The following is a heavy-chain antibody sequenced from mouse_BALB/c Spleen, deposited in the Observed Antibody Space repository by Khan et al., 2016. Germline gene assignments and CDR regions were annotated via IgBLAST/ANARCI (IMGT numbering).Heavy chain of an antibody. CDR1: GYSITSGYY. CDR2: ISYDGSN. CDR3: ARDNSFDY. V-gene: IGHV3-6*02. J-gene: IGHJ2*01. Sequence: EVQLQESGPGLVKPSQSLSLTCSVTGYSITSGYYWNWIRQFPGNKLEWMGYISYDGSNNYNPSLKNRISITRDTSKNQFFLKLNSVTTEDIATYYCARDNSFDYWGQGTTLTVSS.